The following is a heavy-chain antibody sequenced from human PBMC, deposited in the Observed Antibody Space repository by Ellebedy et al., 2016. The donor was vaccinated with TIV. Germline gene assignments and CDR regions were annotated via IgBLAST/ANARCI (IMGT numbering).Heavy chain of an antibody. Sequence: MPSETLSLTCAVYGGSFSGYYWNWIRQPPGKGLEWIGEINHSGTTNYNPSLKSRVTISVDTSKNQFSLNLSSVTAADTAVYFCARCPYVDTSMVPDLWGRGTPVTVSS. D-gene: IGHD5-18*01. CDR1: GGSFSGYY. V-gene: IGHV4-34*01. CDR2: INHSGTT. CDR3: ARCPYVDTSMVPDL. J-gene: IGHJ2*01.